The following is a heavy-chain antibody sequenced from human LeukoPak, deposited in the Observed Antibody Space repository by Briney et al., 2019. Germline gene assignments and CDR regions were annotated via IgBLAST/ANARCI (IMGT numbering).Heavy chain of an antibody. CDR3: ARERGLGLDH. CDR2: ISYDGSNK. V-gene: IGHV3-30-3*01. D-gene: IGHD3/OR15-3a*01. CDR1: GFTFSSYA. J-gene: IGHJ4*02. Sequence: GGSLRLSCAASGFTFSSYAMHRVRQAPGKGLEWVAVISYDGSNKYYADSVKGRFTISRDNSKNTLYLQMNSLRAEDTAVYYCARERGLGLDHWGQGTLVTVSS.